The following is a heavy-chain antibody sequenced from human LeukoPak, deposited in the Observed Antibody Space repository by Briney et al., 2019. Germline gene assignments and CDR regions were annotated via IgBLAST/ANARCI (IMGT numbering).Heavy chain of an antibody. D-gene: IGHD1-1*01. CDR1: GYRFTSYW. CDR2: IYPGDSDT. Sequence: GESLQISCQGSGYRFTSYWIGWVRQLPGKGLEWMGIIYPGDSDTRYSPSFQGQVTISADKSINTAYLQWSSLKASDTAMYYCARQGKLTTGRNYFDYWGQGTLVTVSS. CDR3: ARQGKLTTGRNYFDY. J-gene: IGHJ4*02. V-gene: IGHV5-51*01.